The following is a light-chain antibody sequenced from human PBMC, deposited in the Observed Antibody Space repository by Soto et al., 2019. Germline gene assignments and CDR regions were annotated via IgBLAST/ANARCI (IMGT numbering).Light chain of an antibody. CDR1: SSDIGGYNY. V-gene: IGLV2-14*03. CDR3: SSYTSTSTLYV. CDR2: DVS. J-gene: IGLJ1*01. Sequence: QSALTQPASVSGSPGQSITISCTGTSSDIGGYNYVSWYQQLPGKVPKLIIYDVSNRPSGVSDRFSGPKSGNAASLTISGLQADDEADYYCSSYTSTSTLYVFGTGTKLTVL.